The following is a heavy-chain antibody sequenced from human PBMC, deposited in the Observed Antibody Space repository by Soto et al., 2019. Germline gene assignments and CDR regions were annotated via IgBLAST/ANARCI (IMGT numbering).Heavy chain of an antibody. J-gene: IGHJ4*02. Sequence: GASVKVSCKASGYTFTSYDINWVRQATGQGLEWMGWMNPNSGNTGYAQKFQGRVTMTRNTSISTAYMELSSLRSEDTAVYYCARWNYDYIWGSYRYDYWGQGTLVTVSS. CDR2: MNPNSGNT. CDR3: ARWNYDYIWGSYRYDY. CDR1: GYTFTSYD. D-gene: IGHD3-16*02. V-gene: IGHV1-8*01.